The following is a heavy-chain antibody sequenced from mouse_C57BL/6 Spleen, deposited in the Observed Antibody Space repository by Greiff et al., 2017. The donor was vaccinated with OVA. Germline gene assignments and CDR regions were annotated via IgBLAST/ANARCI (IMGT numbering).Heavy chain of an antibody. CDR2: IYPSDSET. CDR1: GYTFTSYW. J-gene: IGHJ2*01. CDR3: ARGDYDYGGYYFDY. V-gene: IGHV1-61*01. D-gene: IGHD2-4*01. Sequence: QVQLKQPGAELVRPGSSVKLSCKASGYTFTSYWMDWVKQRPGQGLEWIGNIYPSDSETHYNQKFKDKATLTVDKSSSTAYMQLSSLTSEDSAVYYCARGDYDYGGYYFDYWGQGTTLTVSS.